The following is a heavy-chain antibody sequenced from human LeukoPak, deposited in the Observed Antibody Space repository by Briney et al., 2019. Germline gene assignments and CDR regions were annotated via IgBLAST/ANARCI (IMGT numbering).Heavy chain of an antibody. D-gene: IGHD1-14*01. J-gene: IGHJ6*03. Sequence: PGGSLRLSCVASGFTVNRNVMSWVRQAPGKGLEWVSLIYSDDRELYADSVKGRFTISRNKCKITLFLKMSSLKPEDTTIYYCARDLAGFEEPRCYSYMDGWRKGTTVTVSS. CDR1: GFTVNRNV. V-gene: IGHV3-66*02. CDR2: IYSDDRE. CDR3: ARDLAGFEEPRCYSYMDG.